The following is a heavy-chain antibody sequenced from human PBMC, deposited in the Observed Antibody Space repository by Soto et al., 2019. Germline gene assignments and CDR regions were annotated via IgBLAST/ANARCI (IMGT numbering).Heavy chain of an antibody. CDR3: ARAHSGRDCYSRTRNWFDP. Sequence: QVQLVQSGAEVKKPGASVKVSCKASGYTFTSYGISWVRQAPGQGLEWMGWISAYNGNTNYAQKLQGRVTMPTDTSTSTAYMERRSLRSDDTAVYYCARAHSGRDCYSRTRNWFDPWGQGTLVTVS. D-gene: IGHD2-21*01. CDR2: ISAYNGNT. CDR1: GYTFTSYG. J-gene: IGHJ5*02. V-gene: IGHV1-18*01.